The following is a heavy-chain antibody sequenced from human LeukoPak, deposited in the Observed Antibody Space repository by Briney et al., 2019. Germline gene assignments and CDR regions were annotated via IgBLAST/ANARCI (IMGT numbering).Heavy chain of an antibody. CDR2: LSSGGPT. J-gene: IGHJ4*01. CDR3: ARRNILSGYYHFDY. CDR1: GYSISSGYY. Sequence: SETLSLTCTVSGYSISSGYYWAWIRQPPGKGLEWIGSLSSGGPTYNNPSLESRTSISANTSSNQLFLKLTSVTAADTAVYFCARRNILSGYYHFDYWGHGTLVTVSS. D-gene: IGHD3-9*01. V-gene: IGHV4-38-2*02.